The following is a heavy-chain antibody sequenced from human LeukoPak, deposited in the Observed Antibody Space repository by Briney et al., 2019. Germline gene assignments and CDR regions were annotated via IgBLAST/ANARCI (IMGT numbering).Heavy chain of an antibody. V-gene: IGHV3-15*01. J-gene: IGHJ6*03. CDR1: GFTFSNAW. Sequence: PGGSLRLSCAASGFTFSNAWMSWVRQAPGKGLEWVGRIKSKTDGGTTDYAAPVEGRFTISRDDSKNTLYLQMNSLKTEDTAVYYCTTDASSDYYYYYMDVWGKGTTVTVSS. CDR3: TTDASSDYYYYYMDV. CDR2: IKSKTDGGTT.